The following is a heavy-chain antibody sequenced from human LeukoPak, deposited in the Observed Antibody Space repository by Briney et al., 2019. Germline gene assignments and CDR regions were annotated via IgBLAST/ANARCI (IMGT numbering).Heavy chain of an antibody. Sequence: SQTLSLTCAISGDSVSSNSAAWNWIRQSPSRGLEWLGRTYYRSKWYNDYAVSVKSRITINPDTSKNQFSLQLNSVTPEDTAVYYCARAWAVKEWLFKTQEYYFDYWGQGTLVTVSS. D-gene: IGHD3-3*01. CDR2: TYYRSKWYN. CDR1: GDSVSSNSAA. V-gene: IGHV6-1*01. CDR3: ARAWAVKEWLFKTQEYYFDY. J-gene: IGHJ4*02.